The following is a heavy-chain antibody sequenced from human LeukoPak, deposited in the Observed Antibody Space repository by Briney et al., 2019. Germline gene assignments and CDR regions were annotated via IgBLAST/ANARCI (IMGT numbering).Heavy chain of an antibody. V-gene: IGHV3-33*01. CDR1: GFAFSRFG. D-gene: IGHD3-9*01. Sequence: GGSLRLSCAASGFAFSRFGMHWVRQAPGKGLEWVAAIWYDGRNKYYAESVKGRFSISRDNSKSTLYLQTDSLRAEDTAVYYCARGNYDILTGYDYWGQGTLVTVSS. CDR3: ARGNYDILTGYDY. CDR2: IWYDGRNK. J-gene: IGHJ4*02.